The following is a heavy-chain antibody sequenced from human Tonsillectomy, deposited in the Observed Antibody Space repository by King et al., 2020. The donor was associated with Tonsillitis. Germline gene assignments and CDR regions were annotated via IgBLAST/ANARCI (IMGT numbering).Heavy chain of an antibody. CDR3: ARDRKYSRRSDYYYGVDI. CDR1: GGSISSNF. Sequence: VQLQESGPGLVKPLETLSLTCSVSGGSISSNFWNWIRQSPGKGLEWIGYISHSGTSNYNPSLKSRATMSLDTSKNQFSLTLSSLTTADTAIYYCARDRKYSRRSDYYYGVDIWGQGTTVTVSS. V-gene: IGHV4-59*01. CDR2: ISHSGTS. D-gene: IGHD6-6*01. J-gene: IGHJ6*02.